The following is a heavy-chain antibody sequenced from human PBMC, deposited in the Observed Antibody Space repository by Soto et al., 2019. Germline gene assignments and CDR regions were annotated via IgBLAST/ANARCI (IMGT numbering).Heavy chain of an antibody. CDR3: ARSGWGIAARYSVY. Sequence: PSQTLSLTCAISGDSVSSNSAAWNWIRQSPSGGLEWLGRTYYRSRWYNDYAVSVRSRITINLDTSENQFSLHLSSVTAEDTAVYYCARSGWGIAARYSVYWGQGTLVTVSS. D-gene: IGHD6-6*01. J-gene: IGHJ4*02. V-gene: IGHV6-1*01. CDR2: TYYRSRWYN. CDR1: GDSVSSNSAA.